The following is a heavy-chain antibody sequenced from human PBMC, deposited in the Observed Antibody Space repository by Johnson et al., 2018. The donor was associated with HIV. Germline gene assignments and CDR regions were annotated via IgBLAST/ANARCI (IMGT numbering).Heavy chain of an antibody. V-gene: IGHV3-15*01. CDR3: TTAIVIDAFDI. J-gene: IGHJ3*02. CDR1: GFTFSNVW. Sequence: VQLVESGGVLVKPGGSLRLSCAASGFTFSNVWMTWVRQAPGKGLEWVGRIKRKIEGETTDYAAPVKGRFTISRDDSKNTLYLQMNSLTTEDTAVYYCTTAIVIDAFDIWGQGTMVTVSS. CDR2: IKRKIEGETT. D-gene: IGHD3-16*02.